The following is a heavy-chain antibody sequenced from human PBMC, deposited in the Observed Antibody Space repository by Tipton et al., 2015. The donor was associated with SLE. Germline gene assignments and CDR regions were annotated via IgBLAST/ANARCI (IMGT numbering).Heavy chain of an antibody. J-gene: IGHJ6*02. Sequence: TLSLTCTVSGGSISSGSYYWSWIRQPAGKGLEWIGYIYTSGSTNYNPSLKSRVTISVDTSKNQFSLKLSSVTAADTAVYYCARVGYGDYGRGYYGMDVWGQGATDTVSS. CDR2: IYTSGST. V-gene: IGHV4-61*09. D-gene: IGHD4-17*01. CDR1: GGSISSGSYY. CDR3: ARVGYGDYGRGYYGMDV.